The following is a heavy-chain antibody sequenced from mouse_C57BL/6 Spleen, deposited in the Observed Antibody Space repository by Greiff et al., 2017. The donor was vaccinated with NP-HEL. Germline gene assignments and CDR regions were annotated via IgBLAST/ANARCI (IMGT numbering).Heavy chain of an antibody. CDR3: ARGTTVVAKVDY. CDR2: IYPGDGDT. V-gene: IGHV1-80*01. D-gene: IGHD1-1*01. CDR1: GYAFSSYW. Sequence: VQLQQSGAELVKPGASVKISCKASGYAFSSYWMNWVKQRPGKGLEWIGQIYPGDGDTNYNGKFKGKATLTADKSSSTAYMQLSSLTSEDSAVYFCARGTTVVAKVDYWGQGTTLTVSS. J-gene: IGHJ2*01.